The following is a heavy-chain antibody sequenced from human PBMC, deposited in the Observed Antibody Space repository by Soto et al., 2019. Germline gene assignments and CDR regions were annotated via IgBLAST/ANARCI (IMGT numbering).Heavy chain of an antibody. J-gene: IGHJ6*02. CDR2: ISSSSSTI. CDR1: GFTFSSYS. V-gene: IGHV3-48*02. Sequence: GGSLRLSCAASGFTFSSYSMNWVRQAPGKGLEWVSYISSSSSTIYYADSVKGRFTISRDNAKNSLYLQMNSLRDDDTAVYYGASDMGIQLWLEEGPPEYGMDVWGQGTTVTVSS. CDR3: ASDMGIQLWLEEGPPEYGMDV. D-gene: IGHD5-18*01.